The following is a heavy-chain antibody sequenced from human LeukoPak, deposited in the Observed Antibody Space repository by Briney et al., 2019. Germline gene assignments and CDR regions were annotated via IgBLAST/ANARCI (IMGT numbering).Heavy chain of an antibody. CDR3: ARGGSYYGDHQFDY. CDR2: IYYSGST. D-gene: IGHD1-26*01. CDR1: GGSISSYY. V-gene: IGHV4-59*12. Sequence: SETLSLTCTVSGGSISSYYWSWIRQPPGKGLEWIGYIYYSGSTNYNPSLKSRVTMSVETPKNQFSLKLSFATAADTAVYYCARGGSYYGDHQFDYWGQGTLVTVSS. J-gene: IGHJ4*02.